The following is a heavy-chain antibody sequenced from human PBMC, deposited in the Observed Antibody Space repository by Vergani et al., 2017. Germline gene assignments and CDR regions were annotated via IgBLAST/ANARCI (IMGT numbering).Heavy chain of an antibody. CDR3: TTLSVVVAADAFDI. V-gene: IGHV3-15*01. CDR2: IKSKTDGGTT. Sequence: EVQLVESGGGLVKPGGSLRLSCAASGFTFSNAWMCWVRQAPGKGLVWVGRIKSKTDGGTTDYAAPVKGGVTISRDDSKNTRYLQMNSLKTEDTAVYYCTTLSVVVAADAFDIWSQGTMVTVSS. D-gene: IGHD2-15*01. J-gene: IGHJ3*02. CDR1: GFTFSNAW.